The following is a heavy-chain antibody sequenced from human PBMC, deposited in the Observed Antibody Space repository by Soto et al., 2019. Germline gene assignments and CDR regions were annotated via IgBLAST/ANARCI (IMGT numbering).Heavy chain of an antibody. D-gene: IGHD1-26*01. Sequence: QVQLVQSGAEVKKPGASVKVSGMASGYTFTRYYINWVRQAPGQGLEWMGGVSPYNGNTHYEQKLQGRVTLTTDTSTSTAYMELRSLRSDDTAVYFCARGGQWDFLSDYWGQGTLVTVSS. J-gene: IGHJ4*02. CDR3: ARGGQWDFLSDY. CDR2: VSPYNGNT. CDR1: GYTFTRYY. V-gene: IGHV1-18*01.